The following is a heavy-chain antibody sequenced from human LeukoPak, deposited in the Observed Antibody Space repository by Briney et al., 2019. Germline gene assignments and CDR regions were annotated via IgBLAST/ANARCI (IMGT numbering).Heavy chain of an antibody. CDR1: GYTFTGYY. D-gene: IGHD6-19*01. CDR2: INPNSGGT. CDR3: ARECSSGWYCYLDAFDI. V-gene: IGHV1-2*02. J-gene: IGHJ3*02. Sequence: ASVKVSCKASGYTFTGYYMHWVRQAPGQGLEWMGWINPNSGGTNYAQKFQGRVTMTRDTSIGTAYMELSRLRSDDTAVYYCARECSSGWYCYLDAFDIWGQGTMVTVSS.